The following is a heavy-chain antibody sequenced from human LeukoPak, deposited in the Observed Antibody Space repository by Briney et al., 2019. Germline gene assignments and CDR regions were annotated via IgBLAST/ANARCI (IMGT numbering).Heavy chain of an antibody. CDR2: IYYSGST. V-gene: IGHV4-59*01. D-gene: IGHD3-3*01. CDR3: ARAKSGYDFWSGLSHIYGMDV. J-gene: IGHJ6*02. Sequence: SETLSLTCTVSGGSISSYYWSWIRQPPGKGLEWIGYIYYSGSTNYNPSLKSRVTISVDTSKNQFSLKLSSVTAADTAVYYCARAKSGYDFWSGLSHIYGMDVWGQGTRSPSP. CDR1: GGSISSYY.